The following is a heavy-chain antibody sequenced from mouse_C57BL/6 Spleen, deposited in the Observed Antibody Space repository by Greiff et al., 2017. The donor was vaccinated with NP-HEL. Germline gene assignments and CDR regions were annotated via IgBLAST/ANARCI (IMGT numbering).Heavy chain of an antibody. V-gene: IGHV1-18*01. J-gene: IGHJ2*01. D-gene: IGHD1-1*01. CDR3: ARKQGSSYFDY. CDR2: INPNNGGT. CDR1: GYTFTDYN. Sequence: EVQLQQSGPELVKPGASVKIPCKASGYTFTDYNMDWVKQSHGKSLEWIGDINPNNGGTTYNQKFKGKATLTVDKSSSTAYMELRSLTSEDTAVYYCARKQGSSYFDYWGQGTTLTVSS.